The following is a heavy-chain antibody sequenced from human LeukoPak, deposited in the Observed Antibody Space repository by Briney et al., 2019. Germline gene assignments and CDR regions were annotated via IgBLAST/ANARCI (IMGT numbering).Heavy chain of an antibody. J-gene: IGHJ4*02. D-gene: IGHD3-10*01. CDR2: ISSSGSTK. Sequence: GGSLRLSCAASGFTFSSYEMNWVRQGPGKGLEWVSYISSSGSTKYYADPVKGRYTIPRDNAKKSLYLQKNSLRAEDTAVYYCARGWGEGGQGTLVTVSS. V-gene: IGHV3-48*03. CDR1: GFTFSSYE. CDR3: ARGWGE.